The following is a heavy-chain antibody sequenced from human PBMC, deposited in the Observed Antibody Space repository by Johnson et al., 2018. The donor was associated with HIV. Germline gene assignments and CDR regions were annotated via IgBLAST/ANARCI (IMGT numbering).Heavy chain of an antibody. J-gene: IGHJ3*02. CDR2: ISSSGSTI. CDR3: ARARNICYDFYDFDI. CDR1: GFSFSNVW. V-gene: IGHV3-11*04. D-gene: IGHD3/OR15-3a*01. Sequence: VQLVESGGGLVKPGGSLRLSCAASGFSFSNVWMHWVRQAPGKGLEWVSYISSSGSTIYYADSVKGRFTISRDNAKNSLFLQMNSLRAEDTAVFYCARARNICYDFYDFDIWGQGTMVTVSS.